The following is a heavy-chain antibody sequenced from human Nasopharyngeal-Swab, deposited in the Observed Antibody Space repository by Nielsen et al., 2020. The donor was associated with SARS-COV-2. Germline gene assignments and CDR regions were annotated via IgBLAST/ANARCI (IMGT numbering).Heavy chain of an antibody. V-gene: IGHV4-34*01. CDR3: ARVRGYYYDSSGYEAVPFDY. CDR2: INHSGST. J-gene: IGHJ4*02. CDR1: GGSFSGYY. Sequence: GSLRLSCAVYGGSFSGYYWSWVRLPPGKGLEWIGEINHSGSTNYNPSLKSRVTISVDTSKNQFSLKLSSVTAADTAVYYCARVRGYYYDSSGYEAVPFDYWGQGTLVTVSS. D-gene: IGHD3-22*01.